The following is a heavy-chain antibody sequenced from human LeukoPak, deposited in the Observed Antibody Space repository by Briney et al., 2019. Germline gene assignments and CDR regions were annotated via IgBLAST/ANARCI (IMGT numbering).Heavy chain of an antibody. D-gene: IGHD3-22*01. CDR1: GYTFTSYY. CDR3: AREYWYYDSSGYYSFSLGY. V-gene: IGHV1-46*01. J-gene: IGHJ4*02. CDR2: INPSGGST. Sequence: GASVKVSCKASGYTFTSYYMQGVRQAPGQGLEWMGIINPSGGSTSYAQKFQGRVTMTRDTSTSTVYTELSSLRSEDTAVYYCAREYWYYDSSGYYSFSLGYWGQGTLVTVSS.